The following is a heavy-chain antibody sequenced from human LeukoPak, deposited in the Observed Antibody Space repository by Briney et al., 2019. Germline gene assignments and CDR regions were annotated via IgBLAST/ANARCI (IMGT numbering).Heavy chain of an antibody. Sequence: SETLSLTCTVSGGSISSSSYYWGWIRQPPGKGLEWIGSIYYSGSTYYNPSLKSRVTISVDTSKNQFSLKLSSVTAADTAVYYCARVTGYMTEDFFDYWGQGTLVTVSS. CDR2: IYYSGST. CDR3: ARVTGYMTEDFFDY. J-gene: IGHJ4*02. D-gene: IGHD6-13*01. V-gene: IGHV4-39*07. CDR1: GGSISSSSYY.